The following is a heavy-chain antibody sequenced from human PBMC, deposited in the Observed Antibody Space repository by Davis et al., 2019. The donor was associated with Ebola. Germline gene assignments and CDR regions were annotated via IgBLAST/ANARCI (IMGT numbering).Heavy chain of an antibody. CDR1: GFTFSSYA. J-gene: IGHJ6*02. V-gene: IGHV3-23*01. D-gene: IGHD6-13*01. CDR2: ISGSGGST. Sequence: PGGSLRLSCAASGFTFSSYAMSWVRQAPGKGLEWVSVISGSGGSTYYADSVKGRFTISRDNSKNTVYLQMNSLRAEDTAVYYRAKCSRRSSKVELPPWYYYYGMDVWGQGTTVTVSS. CDR3: AKCSRRSSKVELPPWYYYYGMDV.